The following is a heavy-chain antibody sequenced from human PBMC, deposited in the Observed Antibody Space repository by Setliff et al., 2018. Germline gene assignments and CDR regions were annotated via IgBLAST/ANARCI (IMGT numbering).Heavy chain of an antibody. CDR1: GDSIDSHY. Sequence: PSETLSLTCSVSGDSIDSHYWSWIRQPPGKGLEWIGSIYYSGNTNYNPSLKSRVTISIDTSKNQFSLRLSSVTAADTAVYYCARGQGYYGSGSLDSYYYYYGMDVWGQGTTVTVSS. J-gene: IGHJ6*02. CDR3: ARGQGYYGSGSLDSYYYYYGMDV. CDR2: IYYSGNT. V-gene: IGHV4-59*11. D-gene: IGHD3-10*01.